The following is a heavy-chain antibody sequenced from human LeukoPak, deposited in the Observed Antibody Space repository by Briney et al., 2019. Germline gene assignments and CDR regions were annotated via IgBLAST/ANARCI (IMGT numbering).Heavy chain of an antibody. J-gene: IGHJ6*01. CDR1: GFTFSSYW. V-gene: IGHV3-7*04. Sequence: PGGSLRLSCAASGFTFSSYWMSWVRQAPGKGLEWVANIKQDGSEKYYVDSVKGRFTISRDNAKNSLYLQMNSLRAEDTAVYYCARGPYDFWSGYSVAGMDVWGKGTTVTVSS. CDR3: ARGPYDFWSGYSVAGMDV. D-gene: IGHD3-3*01. CDR2: IKQDGSEK.